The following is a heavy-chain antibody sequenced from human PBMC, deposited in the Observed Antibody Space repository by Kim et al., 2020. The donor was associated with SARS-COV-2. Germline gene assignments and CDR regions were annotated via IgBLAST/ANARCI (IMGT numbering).Heavy chain of an antibody. V-gene: IGHV4-59*08. J-gene: IGHJ5*02. Sequence: SETLSLTCTVSGGSISSYYWSWIRQPPGKGLEWIGYIYYSGSTNYNPSLKSRVTISVDTSKNQFSLKLSSVTAADTAVYYCARQRAAAGLYNWFDPWGQG. CDR3: ARQRAAAGLYNWFDP. CDR1: GGSISSYY. D-gene: IGHD6-13*01. CDR2: IYYSGST.